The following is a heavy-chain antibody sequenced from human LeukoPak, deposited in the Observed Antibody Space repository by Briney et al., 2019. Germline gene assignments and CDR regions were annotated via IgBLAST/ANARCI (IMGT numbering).Heavy chain of an antibody. V-gene: IGHV3-48*01. CDR3: ARARVGDYWELPVPYFFDY. CDR1: GFTFSDYS. Sequence: PGGSLRLSCAASGFTFSDYSMSWVRQAPGKGLEWVSYISSSSSTVEYADSVKGRFTFSRDNDKNSLYLQMNSLRAEDTAVYYCARARVGDYWELPVPYFFDYWGQGTLVTVSP. D-gene: IGHD1-26*01. CDR2: ISSSSSTV. J-gene: IGHJ4*02.